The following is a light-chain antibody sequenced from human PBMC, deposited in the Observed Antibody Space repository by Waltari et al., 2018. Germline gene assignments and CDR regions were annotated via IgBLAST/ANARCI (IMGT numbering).Light chain of an antibody. CDR3: QQYSGYSGI. Sequence: DIQMTQSPSTLSASVGDRVTITCRASQGISRWLDWYQQKPGTPPKVLIYDASSVESGVPSRFSGSGSETEFTLVISNLQPDDFATYYCQQYSGYSGIFGGGTKVEIK. V-gene: IGKV1-5*01. CDR2: DAS. CDR1: QGISRW. J-gene: IGKJ4*01.